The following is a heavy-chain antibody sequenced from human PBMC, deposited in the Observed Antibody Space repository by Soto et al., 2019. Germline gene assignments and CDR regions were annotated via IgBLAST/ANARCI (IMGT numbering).Heavy chain of an antibody. CDR2: ISAYNGNT. J-gene: IGHJ6*02. CDR1: GYTFTSYA. Sequence: ASVKVSCKASGYTFTSYAISWVRQAPGQGLEWMGWISAYNGNTNYAQKLQGRVTMTTDTSTSTAYMEPRSLRSDDTAVYYCARDSKGGYYYGMDVWGQGTTVTVSS. CDR3: ARDSKGGYYYGMDV. D-gene: IGHD1-26*01. V-gene: IGHV1-18*04.